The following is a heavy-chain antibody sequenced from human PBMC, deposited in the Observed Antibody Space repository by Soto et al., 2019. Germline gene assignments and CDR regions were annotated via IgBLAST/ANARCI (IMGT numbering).Heavy chain of an antibody. CDR2: IYYSGST. D-gene: IGHD4-17*01. Sequence: LCGGSISSGGYYWSWIRQHPGKGLEWIGYIYYSGSTYYNPSLKSRVTISVDTSKNQFSLKLSSVTAADTAVYYCARAYGGKEVLDYWGQGTLVTVSS. CDR3: ARAYGGKEVLDY. CDR1: GGSISSGGYY. V-gene: IGHV4-31*02. J-gene: IGHJ4*02.